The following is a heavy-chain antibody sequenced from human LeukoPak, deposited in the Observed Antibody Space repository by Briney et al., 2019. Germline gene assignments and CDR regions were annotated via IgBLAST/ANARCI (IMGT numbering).Heavy chain of an antibody. D-gene: IGHD2-15*01. J-gene: IGHJ4*02. Sequence: GGSLRLSCAASGFTFSSYWMHWVRHAPGKGLVWVSRINSDGGSTSYADSVKGRFTISRDNAKNTLYLQMNSLRAEDTAVYYCARPSQCSGGSCYSRDYWGQGTLVTVSS. CDR1: GFTFSSYW. CDR3: ARPSQCSGGSCYSRDY. V-gene: IGHV3-74*01. CDR2: INSDGGST.